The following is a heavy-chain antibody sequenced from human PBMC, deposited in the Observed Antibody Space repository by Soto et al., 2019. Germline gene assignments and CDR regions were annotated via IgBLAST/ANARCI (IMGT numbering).Heavy chain of an antibody. V-gene: IGHV6-1*01. CDR2: TYYRSKWYN. CDR1: GDSVSSNSAA. Sequence: SQTLSLTCAISGDSVSSNSAAWNWIRQSPSRGLEWLGRTYYRSKWYNDYAVSVKSRITINPDTSKNQFSLQLNSVTPEDTAVYYCARGRYYYGSVSYYNAYYYYGMDVWGQGTTVTVFS. CDR3: ARGRYYYGSVSYYNAYYYYGMDV. D-gene: IGHD3-10*01. J-gene: IGHJ6*02.